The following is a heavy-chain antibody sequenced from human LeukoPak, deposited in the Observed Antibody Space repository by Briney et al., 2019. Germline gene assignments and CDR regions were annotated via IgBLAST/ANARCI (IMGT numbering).Heavy chain of an antibody. CDR1: GGSISSNY. J-gene: IGHJ3*02. D-gene: IGHD2-2*01. V-gene: IGHV4-59*12. Sequence: SETLSLTCTVSGGSISSNYWSWIRQPPGKGLEWIAYIYYSGSSNYNPSLKSRVTISVDTSKNQFSLKLSSVTAADTAVYYCALGYCSSTSCVRAFDIWGQGTMVTVSS. CDR3: ALGYCSSTSCVRAFDI. CDR2: IYYSGSS.